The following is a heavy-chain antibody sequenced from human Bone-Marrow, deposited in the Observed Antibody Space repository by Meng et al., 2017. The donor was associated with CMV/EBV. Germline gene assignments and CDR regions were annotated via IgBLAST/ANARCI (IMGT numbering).Heavy chain of an antibody. V-gene: IGHV1-2*02. J-gene: IGHJ6*02. Sequence: ASVKVSCKASGYTFTGYYMHWVRQAPGQGLEWMGCINPNSGGTNYAQKFQGRVTMTRDTSISTAYMELSRLRSDDTAVYYCARVWGRTAPYDYYGMDVWGQGTTVTVSS. CDR2: INPNSGGT. D-gene: IGHD3-16*01. CDR3: ARVWGRTAPYDYYGMDV. CDR1: GYTFTGYY.